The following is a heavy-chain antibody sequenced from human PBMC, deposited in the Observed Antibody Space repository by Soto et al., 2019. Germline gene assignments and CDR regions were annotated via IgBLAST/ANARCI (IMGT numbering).Heavy chain of an antibody. J-gene: IGHJ4*02. CDR1: GYTFTSYG. Sequence: QVQLVQSGAEVKKPGASVKVSCKASGYTFTSYGISWVRQAPGQGLEWMGWSSAYKGNTNYAQKLQGRVTMTTDTSPSTAYMELRSVRSDDTAVYYCARDEWFGEFPFDYWGQGPLVTVSS. CDR2: SSAYKGNT. D-gene: IGHD3-10*01. CDR3: ARDEWFGEFPFDY. V-gene: IGHV1-18*01.